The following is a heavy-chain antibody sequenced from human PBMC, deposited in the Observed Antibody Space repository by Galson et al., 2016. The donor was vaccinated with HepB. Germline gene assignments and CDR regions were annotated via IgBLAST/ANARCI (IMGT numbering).Heavy chain of an antibody. CDR3: AKGSWTHAFGI. J-gene: IGHJ3*02. V-gene: IGHV3-23*01. D-gene: IGHD3-10*01. Sequence: SLRLSCAASGFTFSSHSMTWVRQALGKGLEWVSVISGSGGSTYYADSGKGRFTISRDNSKNTLYLQMNSRRAEDTAVYYCAKGSWTHAFGIWGQGTMVTVSS. CDR1: GFTFSSHS. CDR2: ISGSGGST.